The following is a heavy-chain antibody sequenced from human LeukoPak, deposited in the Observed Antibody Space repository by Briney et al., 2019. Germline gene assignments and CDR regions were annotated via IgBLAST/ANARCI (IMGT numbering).Heavy chain of an antibody. V-gene: IGHV3-7*01. J-gene: IGHJ5*02. Sequence: GGSLRLSCVASGFTFSTYWMSWVSQAPGKGLEWVANIKQDGGEIYYADSVGGRFTISRDNARNSVYLQMNSLRAEDTAVFYCARARPNDYSNPLDPWGQGTLVTVSS. CDR2: IKQDGGEI. CDR1: GFTFSTYW. CDR3: ARARPNDYSNPLDP. D-gene: IGHD4-11*01.